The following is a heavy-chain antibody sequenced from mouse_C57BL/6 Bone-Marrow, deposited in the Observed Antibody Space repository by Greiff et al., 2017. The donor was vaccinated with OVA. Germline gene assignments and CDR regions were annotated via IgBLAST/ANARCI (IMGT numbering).Heavy chain of an antibody. V-gene: IGHV6-3*01. CDR1: GFTFSNYW. J-gene: IGHJ3*01. CDR2: IRLKSDNYAT. D-gene: IGHD4-1*01. Sequence: EVHLVESGGGLVQPGGSMKLSCVASGFTFSNYWMNWVRQSPEKGLEWVAQIRLKSDNYATHYAESVKGRFTISRDDSKSSVYLQMNNLRAEDTGIYYCTGEGTGAWFAYWGQGTLVTVSA. CDR3: TGEGTGAWFAY.